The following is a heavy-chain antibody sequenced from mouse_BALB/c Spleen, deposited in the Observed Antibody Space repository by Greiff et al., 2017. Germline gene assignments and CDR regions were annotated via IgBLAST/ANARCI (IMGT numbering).Heavy chain of an antibody. CDR3: ARGGDYDEAWFAY. CDR1: GFSLTSYG. CDR2: IWSGGST. V-gene: IGHV2-2*02. D-gene: IGHD2-4*01. J-gene: IGHJ3*01. Sequence: VKLVESGPGLVQPSQSLSITCTVSGFSLTSYGVHWVRQSPGKGLEWLGVIWSGGSTDYNAAFISRLSISKDNSKSQVFFKMNSLQANDTAIYYCARGGDYDEAWFAYWGQGTLVTVSA.